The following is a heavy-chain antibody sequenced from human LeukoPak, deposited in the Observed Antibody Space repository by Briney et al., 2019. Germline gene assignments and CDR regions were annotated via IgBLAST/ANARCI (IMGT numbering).Heavy chain of an antibody. CDR2: ISAYNGNT. CDR3: ARDLDGSGSYYTDY. CDR1: AYTFSNYG. J-gene: IGHJ4*02. V-gene: IGHV1-18*01. D-gene: IGHD3-10*01. Sequence: ASMKVSCKASAYTFSNYGFNWVRQAPGQGLEWMGWISAYNGNTKYAQKLQGRFTMSTDTSTSTAYMELRSLTSDDTAVYYCARDLDGSGSYYTDYWGQGTLVTVSS.